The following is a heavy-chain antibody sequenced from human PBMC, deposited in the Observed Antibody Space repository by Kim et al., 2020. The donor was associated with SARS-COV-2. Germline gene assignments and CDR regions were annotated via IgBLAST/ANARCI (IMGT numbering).Heavy chain of an antibody. J-gene: IGHJ6*02. CDR3: ARDRGVARPGPTPYYYYGMDV. Sequence: ASVKVSCKASGYTFTSYYMHWVRQAPGQGLEWMGIINPSGGSTSYAQKFQGRVTMTRDTSTSTVYMELSSLRSEDTAVYYCARDRGVARPGPTPYYYYGMDVWGQGTTVTVSS. D-gene: IGHD6-6*01. CDR1: GYTFTSYY. CDR2: INPSGGST. V-gene: IGHV1-46*01.